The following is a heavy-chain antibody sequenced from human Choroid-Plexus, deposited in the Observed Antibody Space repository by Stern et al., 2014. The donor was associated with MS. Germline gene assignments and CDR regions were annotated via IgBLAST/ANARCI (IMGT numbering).Heavy chain of an antibody. CDR2: KADDGSEK. V-gene: IGHV3-30*18. Sequence: VQLVESGGGVAQPGRPLILSCAASGFTFSNFGMHWVRQAPGKGLEWVAVKADDGSEKYYADAVKGRFTIWRDNSKNTLDMHMNSLRAEDTAVYYCAKDRQWSTYFFDYWGQGSLVTVSS. J-gene: IGHJ4*02. D-gene: IGHD2-15*01. CDR3: AKDRQWSTYFFDY. CDR1: GFTFSNFG.